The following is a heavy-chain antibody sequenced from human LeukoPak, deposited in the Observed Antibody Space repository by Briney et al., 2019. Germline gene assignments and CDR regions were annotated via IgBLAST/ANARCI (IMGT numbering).Heavy chain of an antibody. CDR1: GGSISSYY. CDR2: IYYSGST. D-gene: IGHD5-18*01. V-gene: IGHV4-59*01. Sequence: SETLSLTCTVSGGSISSYYWSWIRQPPGEGLEWIGYIYYSGSTNYNPSLESRVTISVDTSKNQFSLKLSSVTAADTAVYYCARRGGYSYGFDYWGQGTLVTVSS. CDR3: ARRGGYSYGFDY. J-gene: IGHJ4*02.